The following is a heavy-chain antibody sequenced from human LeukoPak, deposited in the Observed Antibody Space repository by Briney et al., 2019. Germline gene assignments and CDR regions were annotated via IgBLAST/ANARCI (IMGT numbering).Heavy chain of an antibody. J-gene: IGHJ4*02. Sequence: KTGGSLRLSCAASGFTFSNYNMNWVRQAPGKGLEWVSSIRSSNNYIYYADSVKSRFTLSRDNATNSLYLQMNSLRAEDTAVYYCARRSPNYYFDYWGQGTPVTVSS. V-gene: IGHV3-21*01. CDR2: IRSSNNYI. CDR3: ARRSPNYYFDY. CDR1: GFTFSNYN.